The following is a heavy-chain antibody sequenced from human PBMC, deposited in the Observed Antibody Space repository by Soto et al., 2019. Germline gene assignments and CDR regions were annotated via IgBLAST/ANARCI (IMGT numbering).Heavy chain of an antibody. V-gene: IGHV3-23*01. J-gene: IGHJ4*02. CDR3: AKNVGATTPPYY. Sequence: HRGGSLRLSCAASGFTFSSYAMSWVRQAPGKGLEWVSAISGSGGSTYYADSVKGRFTISRDNSKNTLYLQMNSLRAEDTAVYYCAKNVGATTPPYYWGQGTLVTVSS. CDR1: GFTFSSYA. CDR2: ISGSGGST. D-gene: IGHD1-26*01.